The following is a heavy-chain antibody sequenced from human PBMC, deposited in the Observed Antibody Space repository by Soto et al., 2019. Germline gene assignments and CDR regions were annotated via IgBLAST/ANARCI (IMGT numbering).Heavy chain of an antibody. D-gene: IGHD6-13*01. CDR2: ISGSGGST. CDR1: VFTFSIYA. V-gene: IGHV3-23*01. J-gene: IGHJ4*02. Sequence: HPWGSLLLSCASSVFTFSIYAMIWVGQAPGKGLEWVSAISGSGGSTYYADSVKGRFTISRDNSKNTLYLQMNSLRAEDTAVYYCAKDLRSSSWIVDYWGQGTLVTVSS. CDR3: AKDLRSSSWIVDY.